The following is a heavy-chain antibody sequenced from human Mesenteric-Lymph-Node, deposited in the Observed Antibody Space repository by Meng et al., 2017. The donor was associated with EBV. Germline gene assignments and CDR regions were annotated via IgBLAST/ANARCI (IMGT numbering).Heavy chain of an antibody. Sequence: EVQLVESGGXLVKPGGSLRLSCAASGFTFRSYSMNWVRQAPGKGLEWVSSISSSSSYIYYADSVKGRFTISRDNAKNSLYLQMNSLRAEDTAVYYCARVTGLDYYDSSGYYYSLDYWGQGTLVTVSS. V-gene: IGHV3-21*01. J-gene: IGHJ4*02. CDR1: GFTFRSYS. CDR2: ISSSSSYI. D-gene: IGHD3-22*01. CDR3: ARVTGLDYYDSSGYYYSLDY.